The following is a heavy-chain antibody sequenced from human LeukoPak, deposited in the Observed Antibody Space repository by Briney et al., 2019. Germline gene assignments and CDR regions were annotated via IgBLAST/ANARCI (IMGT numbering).Heavy chain of an antibody. D-gene: IGHD6-25*01. V-gene: IGHV3-66*01. J-gene: IGHJ4*02. Sequence: GGSLRLSCAASGFTVSSNYMSWVRQAPGKGLEWVSVIYSGGSTYYADSVKGRFTISRDNSKNTLYLQMNSLRAEDTAVYYCALAAAATPIDYWGQGTLVTVSS. CDR2: IYSGGST. CDR3: ALAAAATPIDY. CDR1: GFTVSSNY.